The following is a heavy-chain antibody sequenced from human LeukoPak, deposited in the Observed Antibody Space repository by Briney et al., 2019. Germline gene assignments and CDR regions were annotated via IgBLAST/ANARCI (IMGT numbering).Heavy chain of an antibody. D-gene: IGHD3-22*01. CDR3: AKEDEYYYDSSGYSYFDY. J-gene: IGHJ4*02. Sequence: PGGSWGLSWAASGSTFSSYGMNWFRQAPGKGLGWVAVLGYDGSNKYYVDSVKGRFTISRDNSKNTLYLQMNSLRAEDTAVYYCAKEDEYYYDSSGYSYFDYWGQGTLVTVSS. CDR1: GSTFSSYG. V-gene: IGHV3-33*06. CDR2: LGYDGSNK.